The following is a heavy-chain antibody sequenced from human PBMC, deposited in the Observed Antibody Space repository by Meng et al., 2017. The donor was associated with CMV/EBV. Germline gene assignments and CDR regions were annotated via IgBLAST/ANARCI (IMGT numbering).Heavy chain of an antibody. V-gene: IGHV1-69*04. CDR3: ARDLRAATGYRLPPRGYYGMDV. CDR1: GGTFSSYT. D-gene: IGHD2-2*01. CDR2: IIPILGIA. Sequence: SVKVSCKASGGTFSSYTISWVRQAPGQGLEWMGRIIPILGIANYAQKFQGRVTITADKSTSTAYMELSSLRSEDTAVYYCARDLRAATGYRLPPRGYYGMDVWGQGTTVTVSS. J-gene: IGHJ6*02.